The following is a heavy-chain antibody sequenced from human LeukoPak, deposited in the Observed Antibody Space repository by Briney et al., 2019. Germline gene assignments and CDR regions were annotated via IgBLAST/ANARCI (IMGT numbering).Heavy chain of an antibody. CDR2: IYSGGST. D-gene: IGHD7-27*01. CDR3: ARTTNWGYWYFDL. J-gene: IGHJ2*01. CDR1: GFTISSNC. Sequence: GGSLRLSCAASGFTISSNCMSWVRQAPGKDLEWVSVIYSGGSTYYAASVKGRFTISRDNSKNTLYLQMNSLRAEDTAVYYCARTTNWGYWYFDLWGRGTLVTVSS. V-gene: IGHV3-53*01.